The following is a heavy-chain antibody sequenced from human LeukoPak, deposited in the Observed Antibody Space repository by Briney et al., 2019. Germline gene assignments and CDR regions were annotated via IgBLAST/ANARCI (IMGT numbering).Heavy chain of an antibody. CDR3: ASPYCSGGSCRWYFDY. Sequence: PSETLSLTCTVSGGSISSSSYYWGWIRQPPGKGLEWIGSIYYSGSTYYNPSLKSRVTISVDTSKNQFSLKLSSVTAADTAVYYCASPYCSGGSCRWYFDYWGQGTLVTVSS. CDR2: IYYSGST. J-gene: IGHJ4*02. D-gene: IGHD2-15*01. CDR1: GGSISSSSYY. V-gene: IGHV4-39*01.